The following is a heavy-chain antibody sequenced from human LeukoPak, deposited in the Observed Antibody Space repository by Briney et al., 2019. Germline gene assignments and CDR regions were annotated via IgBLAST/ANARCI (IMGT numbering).Heavy chain of an antibody. CDR3: ARQVDIVANLYYYGMDV. Sequence: SETLSLACAVYGGSFSGYYWSLIRQPPGKGLEWIGETNHSGSTNYNPSLKSRVTISVDTSKNQFSLKLSSVTAADTAVYYCARQVDIVANLYYYGMDVWGQGTTVTVSS. CDR2: TNHSGST. CDR1: GGSFSGYY. D-gene: IGHD5-12*01. J-gene: IGHJ6*02. V-gene: IGHV4-34*01.